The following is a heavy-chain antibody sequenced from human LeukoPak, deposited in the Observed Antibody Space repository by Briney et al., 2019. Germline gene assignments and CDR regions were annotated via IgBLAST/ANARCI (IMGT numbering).Heavy chain of an antibody. CDR3: ASLNNDYLFDFEN. CDR1: GGSVRRYY. D-gene: IGHD4-11*01. CDR2: IQASGTT. V-gene: IGHV4-4*07. Sequence: PSETLSLTCSVSGGSVRRYYWNWIRQPAGKGLEWIGRIQASGTTNYNPSLKSRVTMSVDTSKNQFSLKLNSVTAADTAVYYCASLNNDYLFDFENWGQGTLVTVSS. J-gene: IGHJ4*02.